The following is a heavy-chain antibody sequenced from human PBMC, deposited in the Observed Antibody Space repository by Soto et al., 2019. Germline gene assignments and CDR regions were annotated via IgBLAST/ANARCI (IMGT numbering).Heavy chain of an antibody. CDR3: VRALRHTAMVYPWFDP. D-gene: IGHD5-18*01. Sequence: SETLSLTCTVSGASVSTGAYYWGWVRQRLGRGLEWIGYVYESGYTYYNMSLKSRLTISLDRSNNQFSLGLTSVTAADTAVYYCVRALRHTAMVYPWFDPWGQGTLVTVSS. V-gene: IGHV4-31*03. J-gene: IGHJ5*02. CDR2: VYESGYT. CDR1: GASVSTGAYY.